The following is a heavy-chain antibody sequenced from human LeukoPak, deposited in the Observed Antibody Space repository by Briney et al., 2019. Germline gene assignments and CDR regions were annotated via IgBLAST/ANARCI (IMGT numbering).Heavy chain of an antibody. Sequence: SETLSLTCTVSGGSISSYYWSWIRQPPGKGLEWIGYIYYSGSTNYNPSLKSRVTISVDTSKNQFSLKLSSVTAADTAVCYCARLWVGATFPLIWGQGTMVTVSS. V-gene: IGHV4-59*08. D-gene: IGHD1-26*01. J-gene: IGHJ3*02. CDR3: ARLWVGATFPLI. CDR2: IYYSGST. CDR1: GGSISSYY.